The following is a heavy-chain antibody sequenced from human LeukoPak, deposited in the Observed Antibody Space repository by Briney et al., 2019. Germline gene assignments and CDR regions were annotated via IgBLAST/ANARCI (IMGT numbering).Heavy chain of an antibody. CDR2: ISGSGGST. CDR1: GCTFSSYA. CDR3: ASSLRYYFDY. Sequence: PGGSLRLTCAASGCTFSSYAMSWVRQAPGKGLEWVSAISGSGGSTYYADSVKGRFTISRDNSKNTLYLQMNSLRAEDTAVYYCASSLRYYFDYWGQGTLVTASS. V-gene: IGHV3-23*01. J-gene: IGHJ4*02.